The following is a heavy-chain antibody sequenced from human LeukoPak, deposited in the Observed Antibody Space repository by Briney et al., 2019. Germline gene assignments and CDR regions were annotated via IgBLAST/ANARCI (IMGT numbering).Heavy chain of an antibody. CDR1: GFTFSSYG. CDR2: IRYDGSNK. D-gene: IGHD3-3*01. V-gene: IGHV3-30*02. J-gene: IGHJ4*02. CDR3: AKREWLSYSYFDY. Sequence: GGSLRLSCAASGFTFSSYGMHWVRQAPGKGLEWVAFIRYDGSNKYYADSVKGRFTISRDNSKNTLYLQMNSLRAEDTAVYYCAKREWLSYSYFDYWGQGTLVTVSS.